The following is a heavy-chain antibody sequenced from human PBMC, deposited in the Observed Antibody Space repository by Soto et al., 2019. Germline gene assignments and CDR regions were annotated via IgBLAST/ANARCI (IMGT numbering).Heavy chain of an antibody. CDR1: GFTFGDYA. Sequence: EVQLVESGGGLVKPGRSLRLSCTVSGFTFGDYAISWFRQASGKGLEWVAFIRSNNYGGATTYAESVKDRFTISRDDSKGIAYRQMTSLKTEDTAVYYCAREGDYGDWLGASRWGQGTLVTVSS. D-gene: IGHD4-17*01. J-gene: IGHJ4*02. V-gene: IGHV3-49*05. CDR2: IRSNNYGGAT. CDR3: AREGDYGDWLGASR.